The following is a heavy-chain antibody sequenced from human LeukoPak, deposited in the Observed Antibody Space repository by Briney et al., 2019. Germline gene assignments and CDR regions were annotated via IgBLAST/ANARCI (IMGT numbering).Heavy chain of an antibody. CDR1: GFTFSSYG. CDR2: IRYDGSNK. V-gene: IGHV3-30*02. D-gene: IGHD2-8*01. J-gene: IGHJ6*03. CDR3: AKDRCSNGVGCYYYYMDV. Sequence: GSLRLSCAASGFTFSSYGMHWVRQAPGKGLEWVAFIRYDGSNKYYADSVKGRFTISRDNSKNTLYLQMNSLRAEDTAVYYCAKDRCSNGVGCYYYYMDVWGKGTPVTISS.